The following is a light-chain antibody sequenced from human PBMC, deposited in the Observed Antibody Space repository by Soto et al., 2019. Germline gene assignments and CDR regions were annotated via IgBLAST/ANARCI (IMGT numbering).Light chain of an antibody. CDR3: QTWGTGYWV. J-gene: IGLJ3*02. CDR2: VNSDGSH. Sequence: QSVLTQSPSASASLGASVKLTCTLSSRHSSHAIAWHQQQPEKGPRYLMKVNSDGSHSRGDGIPDRFSGSSSGAERYLTISSLQSEDETDYYCQTWGTGYWVFGGGTKLTVL. CDR1: SRHSSHA. V-gene: IGLV4-69*01.